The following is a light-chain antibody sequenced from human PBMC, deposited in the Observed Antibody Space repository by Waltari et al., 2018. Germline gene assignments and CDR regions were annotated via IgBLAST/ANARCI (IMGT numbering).Light chain of an antibody. Sequence: DIQMTQSPSTLSASVGDRVTITCRASQSISSWLAWYQQKPGKAPKLLIYKASSLESGVPSRFSDSGSGTEFTLTISSLQPDDFATYYCQQYNSYSWTFGQGTKEEIK. CDR2: KAS. V-gene: IGKV1-5*03. CDR1: QSISSW. J-gene: IGKJ1*01. CDR3: QQYNSYSWT.